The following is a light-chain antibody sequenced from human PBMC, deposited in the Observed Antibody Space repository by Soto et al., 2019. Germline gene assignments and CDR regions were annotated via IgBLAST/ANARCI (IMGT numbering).Light chain of an antibody. J-gene: IGLJ7*01. CDR2: EVS. V-gene: IGLV2-23*02. CDR1: GSDVGSHNL. Sequence: QSALTQPASVSGSPGQSITISCTGTGSDVGSHNLVSWYQQHPGQAPKLMIYEVSKRPLGVSARFSASKSGNTASLTISGLQAEDEADYYCCSYGGSRAVFGGGTQLTVL. CDR3: CSYGGSRAV.